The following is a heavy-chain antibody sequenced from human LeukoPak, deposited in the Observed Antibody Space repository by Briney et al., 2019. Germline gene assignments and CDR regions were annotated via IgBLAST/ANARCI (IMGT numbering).Heavy chain of an antibody. J-gene: IGHJ4*02. CDR3: AGPGHYDSSGYYDY. CDR2: ISSSGSTI. CDR1: GFTFSSYE. V-gene: IGHV3-48*03. D-gene: IGHD3-22*01. Sequence: PGGSLRLSCAASGFTFSSYEMNWVRQAPGKGLEWVSYISSSGSTIYYADSVKGRFTISRDNAKNSLYLQMNSLRAEDTAVYYCAGPGHYDSSGYYDYWGQGTLVTVSS.